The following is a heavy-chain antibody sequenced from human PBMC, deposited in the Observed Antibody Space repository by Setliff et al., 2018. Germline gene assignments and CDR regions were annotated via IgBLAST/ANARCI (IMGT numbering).Heavy chain of an antibody. CDR2: ISGGDGNT. V-gene: IGHV1-3*01. Sequence: ASVKVSCKASGYTFTNYGMHWVRQAPGQSLEWMGWISGGDGNTKYSKQFQGRLTLTRDTSTTTAYMELSSLRSDDTAVYYCATIYGYNSLAWYSDLWGRGTLVTVSS. J-gene: IGHJ2*01. D-gene: IGHD5-18*01. CDR1: GYTFTNYG. CDR3: ATIYGYNSLAWYSDL.